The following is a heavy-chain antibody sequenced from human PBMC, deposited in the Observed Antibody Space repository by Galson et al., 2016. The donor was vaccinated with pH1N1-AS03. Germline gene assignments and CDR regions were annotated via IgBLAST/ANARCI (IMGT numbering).Heavy chain of an antibody. CDR3: ARVRSEWLGVNSSWYGIDS. CDR2: IYFSGRT. D-gene: IGHD2-2*01. CDR1: AGSISTYY. Sequence: ETLSLTCTVSAGSISTYYWTWIRQPPGRGLEWIGYIYFSGRTNCSPSLKSRANISLDRSRNQFSLNLNSVTAADTAVYYCARVRSEWLGVNSSWYGIDSWGQGTLVTVTS. V-gene: IGHV4-59*01. J-gene: IGHJ4*02.